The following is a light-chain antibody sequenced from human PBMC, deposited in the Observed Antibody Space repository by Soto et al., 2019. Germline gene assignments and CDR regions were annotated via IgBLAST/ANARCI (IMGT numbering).Light chain of an antibody. CDR1: RSVLYYSNNKNY. CDR2: WAS. CDR3: QQYYSTPPT. Sequence: DIVMTQSPDTLAVSLGERATINCESSRSVLYYSNNKNYLAWYQQKPGQPPKLLISWASTRESGVPDRFSGSGSGTDFTLTISSLQAGDVAVYYCQQYYSTPPTFGQGTKVEIK. J-gene: IGKJ1*01. V-gene: IGKV4-1*01.